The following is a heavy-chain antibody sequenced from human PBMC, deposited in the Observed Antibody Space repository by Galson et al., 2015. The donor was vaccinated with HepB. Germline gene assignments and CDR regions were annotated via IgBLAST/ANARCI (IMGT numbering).Heavy chain of an antibody. Sequence: SLRLSCAASGFTFDDYAMHWVRQAPGEGLEWVSGISWSSGSIGHADSVKGRFTISRDNAKNSLYLQMNSLRAEDTALYYCAKDHAVPQGRITMVRGVLGAFDIWGQGTMVTVSS. V-gene: IGHV3-9*01. CDR1: GFTFDDYA. J-gene: IGHJ3*02. CDR2: ISWSSGSI. CDR3: AKDHAVPQGRITMVRGVLGAFDI. D-gene: IGHD3-10*01.